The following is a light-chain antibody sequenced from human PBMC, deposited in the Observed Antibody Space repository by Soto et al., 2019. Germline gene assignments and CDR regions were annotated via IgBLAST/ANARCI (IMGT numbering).Light chain of an antibody. CDR3: QLFNSYPLP. V-gene: IGKV1-13*02. CDR1: QGISSA. J-gene: IGKJ4*01. Sequence: AIQLTQSPSSLSASVGDRVTITCRASQGISSALAWYQQKPGKAPKLLIYDASSLDSGAPSRFSGRGSGTHFTLPFSSRKPEDFAPYYCQLFNSYPLPVGGGTKVEIK. CDR2: DAS.